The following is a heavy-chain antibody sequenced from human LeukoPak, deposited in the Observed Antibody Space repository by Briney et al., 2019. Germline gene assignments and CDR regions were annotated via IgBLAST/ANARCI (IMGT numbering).Heavy chain of an antibody. CDR1: GGSFSGYY. J-gene: IGHJ4*02. Sequence: SETLSLTCAVYGGSFSGYYWSWIRRPPGKGLEWIGEINHSGSTNYNPSLKSRVTISVDTSKNQFSLKLSSVTAADTAVYYCASLRGIRSGWGQGTLVTVSS. CDR3: ASLRGIRSG. CDR2: INHSGST. D-gene: IGHD6-19*01. V-gene: IGHV4-34*01.